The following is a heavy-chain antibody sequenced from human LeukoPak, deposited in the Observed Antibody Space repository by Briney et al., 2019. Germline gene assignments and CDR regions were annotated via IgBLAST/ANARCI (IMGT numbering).Heavy chain of an antibody. CDR1: GFPFISYA. J-gene: IGHJ5*02. CDR2: ISGSGGCT. Sequence: GSRGLSLAAPGFPFISYAMSWVRQAPGRGREWVSAISGSGGCTYSADSVKRRFTISRDNSKNTLYLQMTSLRAEDTAVYYCAKAGDSSRSINWFDHWGQGTLVTVSS. D-gene: IGHD6-13*01. V-gene: IGHV3-23*01. CDR3: AKAGDSSRSINWFDH.